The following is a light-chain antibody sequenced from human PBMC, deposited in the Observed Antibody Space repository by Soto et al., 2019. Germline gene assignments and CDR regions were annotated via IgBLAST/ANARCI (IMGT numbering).Light chain of an antibody. V-gene: IGKV3-11*01. Sequence: EAVLTQSPLTLSLSPGERPTLASRASQSFRGLLAWYQQKPGQAPRLLXYDAYNRATGIPPRFSVSGSGTDFTLTISSLENEDSAVYYCQQRHMWTITFGQGTRLEI. CDR2: DAY. CDR3: QQRHMWTIT. J-gene: IGKJ5*01. CDR1: QSFRGL.